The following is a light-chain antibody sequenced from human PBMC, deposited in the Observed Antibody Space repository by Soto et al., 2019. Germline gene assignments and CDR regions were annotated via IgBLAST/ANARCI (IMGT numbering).Light chain of an antibody. CDR3: QQSYSTPRT. Sequence: DIQMTQSPSSLSASVGDRVTITCRASQSISSYLNWYQQKPGKAPKLLIYAASSLQSGVPSRFSGSVSGTDVTLTISSLQPEDFATDYCQQSYSTPRTFGQGTKVEIK. CDR2: AAS. V-gene: IGKV1-39*01. CDR1: QSISSY. J-gene: IGKJ1*01.